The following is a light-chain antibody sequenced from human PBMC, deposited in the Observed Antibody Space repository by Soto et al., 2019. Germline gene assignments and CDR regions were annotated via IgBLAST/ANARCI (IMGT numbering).Light chain of an antibody. J-gene: IGKJ1*01. V-gene: IGKV1-39*01. CDR3: QQSYSTPQT. Sequence: DIQMTQSPSSLSGSVGDRVTLTCRASQSISSYLNWYQQKPGKAPKLLIYAASSLQSGVPSRFSGSGSGTDFTLTISSLQPEDFATYYCQQSYSTPQTFGQGTKVDI. CDR2: AAS. CDR1: QSISSY.